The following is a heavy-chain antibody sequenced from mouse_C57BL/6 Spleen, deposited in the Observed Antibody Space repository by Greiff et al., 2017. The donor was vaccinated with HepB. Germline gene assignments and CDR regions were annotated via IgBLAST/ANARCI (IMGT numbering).Heavy chain of an antibody. Sequence: EVKVVESGGGLVKPGGSLKLSCAASGFTFSDYGMHWVRQAPEKGLEWVAYISSGSSTIYYADTVKGRFTISRDKAKNTLFLQMTSLRSEDTAMYYCAIYDYFAYWGQGTLVTVSA. V-gene: IGHV5-17*01. CDR2: ISSGSSTI. J-gene: IGHJ3*01. D-gene: IGHD2-4*01. CDR3: AIYDYFAY. CDR1: GFTFSDYG.